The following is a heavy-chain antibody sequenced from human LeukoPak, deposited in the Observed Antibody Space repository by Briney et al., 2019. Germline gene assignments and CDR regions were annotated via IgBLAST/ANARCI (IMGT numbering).Heavy chain of an antibody. J-gene: IGHJ4*02. V-gene: IGHV3-21*01. CDR3: ARDRAPYYYDSSGYSYYFDY. D-gene: IGHD3-22*01. CDR2: ISSSSSYI. Sequence: PGGSLRLSCAASGFTFSSYSMNWVRQAPGKGLEWVSSISSSSSYIYYADSVKGRFTISRDNAKNSLYLQMNSLRAEDTAVYYCARDRAPYYYDSSGYSYYFDYWGQGTLVTVSS. CDR1: GFTFSSYS.